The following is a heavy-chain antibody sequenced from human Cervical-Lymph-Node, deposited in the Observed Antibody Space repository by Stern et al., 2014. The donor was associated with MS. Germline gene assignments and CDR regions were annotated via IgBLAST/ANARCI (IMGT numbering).Heavy chain of an antibody. J-gene: IGHJ4*02. CDR1: GGTFSSYA. Sequence: AQLVESGAEVKKPGSSVKVSCKASGGTFSSYAISWVRQAPGQGLEWMGRIIPILGIANYAQKFQGRVTITADKSTSTAYMELSSLRSEDTAVYYCARATIIVGATRFDYWGQGTLVTVSS. D-gene: IGHD1-26*01. CDR2: IIPILGIA. CDR3: ARATIIVGATRFDY. V-gene: IGHV1-69*09.